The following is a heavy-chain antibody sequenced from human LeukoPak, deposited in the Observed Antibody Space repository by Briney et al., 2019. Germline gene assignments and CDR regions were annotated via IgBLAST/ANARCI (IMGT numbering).Heavy chain of an antibody. D-gene: IGHD4-17*01. CDR3: ARDYGDYEDYYYYYMDV. J-gene: IGHJ6*03. Sequence: GGSLRLSCAASGFTFSSYSMNWVRQAPGKGLEWGSSISSSSSYIYYADSVKGRFTISRDNAKNSLYLQMNSLRAEDTAVYYCARDYGDYEDYYYYYMDVWGKGTTVTVSS. CDR1: GFTFSSYS. V-gene: IGHV3-21*01. CDR2: ISSSSSYI.